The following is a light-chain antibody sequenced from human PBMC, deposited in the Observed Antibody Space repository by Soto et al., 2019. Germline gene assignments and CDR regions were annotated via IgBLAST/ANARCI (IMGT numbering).Light chain of an antibody. J-gene: IGKJ5*01. Sequence: EIVVTQSPGTLSLSPGERATLSCRASQIVVNTYLAWLQQRPGQAPRLLIYSTSSRATGIPDRFSGSGSGADFTLTISRLEPEDFAVYYCHPYGRSPPIPFGQGTRLEIK. V-gene: IGKV3-20*01. CDR3: HPYGRSPPIP. CDR2: STS. CDR1: QIVVNTY.